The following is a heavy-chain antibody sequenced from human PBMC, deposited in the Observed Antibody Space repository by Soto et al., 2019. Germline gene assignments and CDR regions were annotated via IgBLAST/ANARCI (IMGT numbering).Heavy chain of an antibody. V-gene: IGHV3-30*18. J-gene: IGHJ6*02. Sequence: GGSLRLSCAASGFTFSSYGMHWVRQAPGKGLEWVAVISYDGSNKYYADSVKGRFTISRDNSKNTLYLQMNSLRAEDTAVYYCAKDRNVVVPAAPFDYGMDVWGQGTTVTVSS. CDR1: GFTFSSYG. CDR3: AKDRNVVVPAAPFDYGMDV. CDR2: ISYDGSNK. D-gene: IGHD2-2*01.